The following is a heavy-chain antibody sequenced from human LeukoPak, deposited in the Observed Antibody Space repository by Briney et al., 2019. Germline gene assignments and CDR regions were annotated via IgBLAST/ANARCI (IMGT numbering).Heavy chain of an antibody. J-gene: IGHJ6*03. CDR2: INHSGST. Sequence: SETLSLTCTVSGGSISSYYWSWIRQPPGRGLEWIGEINHSGSTNYNPSLKSRVTISVDTSKKQFSLNLSSVTAADTAVYYCARGVVVAPAAMFGYYYYYMDVWGKGTTVTISS. CDR1: GGSISSYY. D-gene: IGHD2-2*01. CDR3: ARGVVVAPAAMFGYYYYYMDV. V-gene: IGHV4-34*01.